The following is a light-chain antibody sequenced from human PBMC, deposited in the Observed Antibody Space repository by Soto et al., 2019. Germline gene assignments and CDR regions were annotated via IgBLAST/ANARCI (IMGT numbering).Light chain of an antibody. J-gene: IGLJ2*01. CDR1: SSDIGSYNY. V-gene: IGLV2-14*03. CDR2: DVT. Sequence: QSALTQPASVSGSPGQSITISCSGSSSDIGSYNYVSWYQQHPGKAPKLMIYDVTNRPSGVSDRFSGSKSGDTASLTTSGLQADDEADYYCSSYTTTTTLVVFGGGTNVTVL. CDR3: SSYTTTTTLVV.